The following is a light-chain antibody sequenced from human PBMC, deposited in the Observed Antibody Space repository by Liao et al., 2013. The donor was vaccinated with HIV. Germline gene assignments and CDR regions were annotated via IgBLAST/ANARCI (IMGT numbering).Light chain of an antibody. CDR1: KVGDKY. CDR2: QDS. V-gene: IGLV3-1*01. Sequence: SYDLTQPPSVSVSPGQTATITCSGDKVGDKYVSWYQRKTGQSPEVVIYQDSRRPSGIPERFSGSNSGNTATLTISGTQAMDEADYFCQVWDSSTSFVFGSGTTVTVL. CDR3: QVWDSSTSFV. J-gene: IGLJ1*01.